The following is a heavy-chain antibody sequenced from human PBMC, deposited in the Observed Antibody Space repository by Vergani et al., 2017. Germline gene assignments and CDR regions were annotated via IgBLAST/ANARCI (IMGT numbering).Heavy chain of an antibody. CDR3: ARDLRLLYNRFDP. D-gene: IGHD1-14*01. CDR2: TWYDGNHK. Sequence: GQLVESGGDWVQRGGSLRLPCAASGFIYNQYGMHCVRQAPGKGLVWVAVTWYDGNHKQYSDSVKVRFTISRDNSKSTMYLQMNSLRDEETGVYYCARDLRLLYNRFDPWGQGTLVTVSS. V-gene: IGHV3-33*08. J-gene: IGHJ5*02. CDR1: GFIYNQYG.